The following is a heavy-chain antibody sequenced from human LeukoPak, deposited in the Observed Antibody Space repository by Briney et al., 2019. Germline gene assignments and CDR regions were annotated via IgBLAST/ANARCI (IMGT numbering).Heavy chain of an antibody. CDR3: ARGGYCSSTSCRRAYYYYYYMDV. J-gene: IGHJ6*03. V-gene: IGHV1-18*01. Sequence: GASVKVSCKASGYTFTSYGISWVRQAPGQGLEWMGWISAYNGNTNYAQKLQGRVTKHTETSAHTTYMELRSLRSDDTSVYYSARGGYCSSTSCRRAYYYYYYMDVWGKGTTVTVSS. CDR1: GYTFTSYG. CDR2: ISAYNGNT. D-gene: IGHD2-2*01.